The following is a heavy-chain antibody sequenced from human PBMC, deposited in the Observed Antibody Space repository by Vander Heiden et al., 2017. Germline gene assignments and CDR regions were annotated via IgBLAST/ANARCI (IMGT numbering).Heavy chain of an antibody. V-gene: IGHV3-30-3*01. CDR1: GFTFSSYA. Sequence: QVQLVESGGGVVQPGRSLRLSCAASGFTFSSYAMHWVRQAPGKGLEWVAVISYDGSNKYYADSVKGRFTISRDNSKNTLYLQMNSLRAEDTAVYYCARDHLTGTGYYFDYWGQGTLVTVSS. D-gene: IGHD1-7*01. CDR3: ARDHLTGTGYYFDY. CDR2: ISYDGSNK. J-gene: IGHJ4*02.